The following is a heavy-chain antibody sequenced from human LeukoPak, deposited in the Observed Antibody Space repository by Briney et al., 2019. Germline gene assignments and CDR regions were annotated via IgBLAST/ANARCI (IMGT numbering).Heavy chain of an antibody. Sequence: GGSLRLSCAASGFTFSSYHINWVRQAPGKGLEWVSSISSNSDYIYYADSVKGRFTISRDNAKNSPYLQMNSLRAEDTAVYYCARGLCGGDCYDYWGQGTLVTVSS. J-gene: IGHJ4*02. CDR3: ARGLCGGDCYDY. CDR1: GFTFSSYH. V-gene: IGHV3-21*01. D-gene: IGHD2-21*01. CDR2: ISSNSDYI.